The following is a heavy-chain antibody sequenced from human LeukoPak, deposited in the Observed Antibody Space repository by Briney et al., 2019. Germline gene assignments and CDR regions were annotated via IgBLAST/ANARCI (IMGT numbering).Heavy chain of an antibody. D-gene: IGHD5-18*01. Sequence: PGGSLRLSCSASGFTFTTYGMSWVRQAPGKGLEGVSTISGSGGSTYYADSVKGRFTISRDNSKNTLYLQMNSLRAEDTAVYYCAKQRNTAMVRYFDYWGQGTLVTVSS. CDR3: AKQRNTAMVRYFDY. CDR2: ISGSGGST. CDR1: GFTFTTYG. V-gene: IGHV3-23*01. J-gene: IGHJ4*02.